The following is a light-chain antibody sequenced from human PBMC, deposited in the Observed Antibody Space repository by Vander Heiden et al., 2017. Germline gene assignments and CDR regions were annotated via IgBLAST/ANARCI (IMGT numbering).Light chain of an antibody. CDR3: QQYYSTPPPT. Sequence: DIVMTQSPASLAVSLGERATINCKSSQSVLYSSNNKNYLAWYQQKPGQPPKLLIYWASTRESGVPDRFSGSGSGTDFTLTISSLQAEDVAVYYCQQYYSTPPPTFGQGTRLEIK. J-gene: IGKJ5*01. V-gene: IGKV4-1*01. CDR2: WAS. CDR1: QSVLYSSNNKNY.